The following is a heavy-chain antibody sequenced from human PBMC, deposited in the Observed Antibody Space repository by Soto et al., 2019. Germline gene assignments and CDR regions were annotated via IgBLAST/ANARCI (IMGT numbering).Heavy chain of an antibody. J-gene: IGHJ4*02. V-gene: IGHV3-7*01. CDR3: ARVGGLGYGSGSYPPSGY. D-gene: IGHD3-10*01. CDR2: IRQDGGEK. Sequence: EMQLVESGGGLVQPGGSLRLSCAASGFTFSSYWMTWVRQAPGKGLEWVANIRQDGGEKYYVDSVKGRFTISRDNAKNSLYLQMNSLRAEDTAVYYCARVGGLGYGSGSYPPSGYWGQGTLVTVSS. CDR1: GFTFSSYW.